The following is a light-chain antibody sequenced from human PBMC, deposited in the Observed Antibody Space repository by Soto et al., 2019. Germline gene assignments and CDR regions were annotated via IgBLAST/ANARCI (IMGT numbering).Light chain of an antibody. V-gene: IGLV2-14*02. J-gene: IGLJ3*02. CDR3: SSYTGSSTWV. CDR1: SDVVGNYNL. CDR2: EGN. Sequence: QSALTQPASVSGSPGQSITISCTGTSDVVGNYNLVSWYQQHPGKAPRLIIYEGNKRPSGVSNRFSGSKSGNTASLTISGLQAEDEADYYCSSYTGSSTWVFGGGTKVTVL.